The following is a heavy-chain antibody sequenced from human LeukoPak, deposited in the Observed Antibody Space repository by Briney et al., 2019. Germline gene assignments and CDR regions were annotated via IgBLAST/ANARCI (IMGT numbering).Heavy chain of an antibody. CDR1: GFTFSSYA. V-gene: IGHV3-48*02. CDR2: ITNSGSTI. Sequence: PGGSLRLSCAASGFTFSSYAMNWVRQAPGKGTEWISYITNSGSTIYYADSVKGRFTISRDNAKNSLVLQMNSLRDEDSAVYYCARDSISAALFGLWGQGTLITVSS. CDR3: ARDSISAALFGL. D-gene: IGHD3-16*01. J-gene: IGHJ4*02.